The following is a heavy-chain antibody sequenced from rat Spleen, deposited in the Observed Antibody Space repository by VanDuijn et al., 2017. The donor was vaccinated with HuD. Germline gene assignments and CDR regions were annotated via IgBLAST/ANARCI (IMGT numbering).Heavy chain of an antibody. J-gene: IGHJ2*01. CDR1: GFTFSDYN. CDR3: ARGTWEVRFDY. Sequence: EVQLVESGGGLVQPGRSLKLSCAASGFTFSDYNMAWVRQAPKKGLEWVATISYDGSSTHYRDSVKGRFTISRDNAKSILYLQMDSLRSEDTATYYCARGTWEVRFDYWGQGVMVTVSS. CDR2: ISYDGSST. V-gene: IGHV5-7*01. D-gene: IGHD5-1*01.